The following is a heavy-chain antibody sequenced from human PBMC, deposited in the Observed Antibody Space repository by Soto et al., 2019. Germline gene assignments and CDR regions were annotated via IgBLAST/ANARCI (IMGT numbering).Heavy chain of an antibody. CDR1: GDTFNFYS. CDR2: VNPIVSMS. V-gene: IGHV1-69*04. Sequence: QVQLVQSGAEVKRPGSSVKVSCKASGDTFNFYSINWVRQAPGLGLEWMGRVNPIVSMSNYAQRFQGRVTLPADKSTRTAYMELSGVRSEDTAIYYCATSYGSGYRAFDYWGQGALVTVSS. D-gene: IGHD3-10*01. CDR3: ATSYGSGYRAFDY. J-gene: IGHJ4*02.